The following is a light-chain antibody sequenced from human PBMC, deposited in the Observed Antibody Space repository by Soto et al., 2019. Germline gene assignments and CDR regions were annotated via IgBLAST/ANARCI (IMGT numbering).Light chain of an antibody. CDR1: SSNIGAGYD. Sequence: QLPSVSGAPGQRVTISCTGSSSNIGAGYDVHWYQQLPGTAPKLLIYGNSNRPSGVPDRFSGSKSGTSASLAITGLQAEDEADYYCQSYDSSLSGVVFGGGTKVTVL. CDR3: QSYDSSLSGVV. J-gene: IGLJ2*01. V-gene: IGLV1-40*01. CDR2: GNS.